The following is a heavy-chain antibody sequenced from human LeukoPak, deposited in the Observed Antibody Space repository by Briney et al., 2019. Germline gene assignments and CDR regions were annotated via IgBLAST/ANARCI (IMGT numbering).Heavy chain of an antibody. CDR3: ARGGTSSYYYYGMDV. J-gene: IGHJ6*01. CDR1: GFTFSSYE. V-gene: IGHV3-48*03. Sequence: GGSLRLPCAASGFTFSSYEMNWVRQAPGKGLEWVSYISSSGSTIYYADSVKGRFTISRDNAKNSLYLQMNSLRAEDTAVYYCARGGTSSYYYYGMDVWGQGTTVTVSS. D-gene: IGHD2-2*01. CDR2: ISSSGSTI.